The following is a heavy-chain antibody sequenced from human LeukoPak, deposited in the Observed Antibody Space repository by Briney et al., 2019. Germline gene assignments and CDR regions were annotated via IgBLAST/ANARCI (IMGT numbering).Heavy chain of an antibody. CDR1: GFTFRSYG. CDR2: YSYDGTNK. J-gene: IGHJ6*02. Sequence: GGPLRLSCVASGFTFRSYGMHWVRQAPGKGLDWVAFYSYDGTNKKYADSVKGRFTISKDNSKNTLYLEMNSLRVEDTAVYFCAREDIVVVVPAPGGMDVWGQGTTVTVSS. V-gene: IGHV3-30*03. D-gene: IGHD2-15*01. CDR3: AREDIVVVVPAPGGMDV.